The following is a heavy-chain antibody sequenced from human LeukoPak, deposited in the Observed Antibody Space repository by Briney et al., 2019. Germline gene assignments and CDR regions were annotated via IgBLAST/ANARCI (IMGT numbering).Heavy chain of an antibody. D-gene: IGHD3-9*01. CDR3: ARDRTPYYDILTGPHWFDP. CDR2: IIAFNGNT. V-gene: IGHV1-18*04. CDR1: GYTLTSYG. J-gene: IGHJ5*02. Sequence: ASVKVSCKPSGYTLTSYGISRVRPALGQGLEWMGWIIAFNGNTNYAQKLQGRVTMTTDTSTSTAYMELRSLRSDDTAVYYCARDRTPYYDILTGPHWFDPWGQGTLVTVSS.